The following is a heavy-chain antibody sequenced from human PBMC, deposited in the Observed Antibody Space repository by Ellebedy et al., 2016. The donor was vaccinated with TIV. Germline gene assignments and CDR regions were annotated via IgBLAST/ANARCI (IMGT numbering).Heavy chain of an antibody. D-gene: IGHD3-22*01. J-gene: IGHJ4*02. V-gene: IGHV1-46*01. CDR3: ARGDNYYYDSSGYYYSY. CDR2: INPTSGSS. CDR1: GYTFTSYF. Sequence: ASVKVSCKASGYTFTSYFLYWVRQAPGQGLEWMGIINPTSGSSNYAQKFQGRVTVTRDTSTSTIYMELSSLRSEDTAVYYCARGDNYYYDSSGYYYSYWGQGTLVTVSS.